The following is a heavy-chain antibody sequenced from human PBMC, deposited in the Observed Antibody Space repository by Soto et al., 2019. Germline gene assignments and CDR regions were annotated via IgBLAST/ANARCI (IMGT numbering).Heavy chain of an antibody. V-gene: IGHV1-69*02. CDR1: GGTFSSYT. CDR3: ARTPRQQLGYYYYMDV. Sequence: SVKVSCKASGGTFSSYTISWVRQAPGQGLEWMGRIIPILGIANYAQKFQGRVTITADKSTSTAYMELSSLRSEDTAVYYCARTPRQQLGYYYYMDVWGKGTTVTVSS. J-gene: IGHJ6*03. D-gene: IGHD6-13*01. CDR2: IIPILGIA.